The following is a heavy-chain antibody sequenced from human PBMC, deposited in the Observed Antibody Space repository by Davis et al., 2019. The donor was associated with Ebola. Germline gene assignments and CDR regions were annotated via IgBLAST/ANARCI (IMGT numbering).Heavy chain of an antibody. CDR1: GFTVSSNY. CDR2: IYSGGST. Sequence: GESLKISCAASGFTVSSNYMSWVRQAPGKGLEWVSVIYSGGSTYYADSVKGRFTISRDNSKNTLYLQMNSLRAEDTAVYYCARYYDSCMDVWGQGTTVTVSS. J-gene: IGHJ6*02. V-gene: IGHV3-53*01. CDR3: ARYYDSCMDV.